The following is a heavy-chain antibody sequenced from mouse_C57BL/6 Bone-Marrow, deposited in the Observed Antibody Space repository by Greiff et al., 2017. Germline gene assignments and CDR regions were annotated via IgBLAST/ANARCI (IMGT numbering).Heavy chain of an antibody. J-gene: IGHJ2*01. CDR2: ISSGGSYT. CDR3: ARHSGTVGRPVDY. D-gene: IGHD1-1*01. CDR1: GFTFSSYG. V-gene: IGHV5-6*01. Sequence: EVQLVESGGDLVKPGGSLKLSCAASGFTFSSYGMSWVRQTPDKRLEWVATISSGGSYTYYPDSVKGRFTISRDNAKNTLYLQMSSLKTEDTAMYYCARHSGTVGRPVDYWGQGTTLTVSS.